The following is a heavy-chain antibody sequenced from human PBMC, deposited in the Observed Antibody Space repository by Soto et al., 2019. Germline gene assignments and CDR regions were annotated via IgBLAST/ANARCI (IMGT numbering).Heavy chain of an antibody. CDR3: AHLLTGHVMAV. Sequence: QITLKESGPTLVKPTQTLTLTCTFSGFSLTTGGVGVGWFRQPSGKALEWLADLYWNTEKYHSPSLRGRLIIAKDTTRDQVFLTGTNVDPTDTAKYYCAHLLTGHVMAVWGQGTTVTVSS. CDR1: GFSLTTGGVG. D-gene: IGHD3-9*01. CDR2: LYWNTEK. J-gene: IGHJ6*02. V-gene: IGHV2-5*01.